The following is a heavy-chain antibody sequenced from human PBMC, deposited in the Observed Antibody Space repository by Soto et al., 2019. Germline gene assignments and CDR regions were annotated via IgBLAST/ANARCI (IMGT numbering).Heavy chain of an antibody. J-gene: IGHJ5*02. CDR1: GFTFGDYA. CDR3: TRDLSYDILTGPLRGWFDP. D-gene: IGHD3-9*01. CDR2: IRSKAYGGTT. V-gene: IGHV3-49*03. Sequence: GGSLRLSCTASGFTFGDYAMNWFRQAPGKGLEWVGFIRSKAYGGTTEYAASVKGRFTISRDDSKSIAYLQMNSLKTEDTAVYYCTRDLSYDILTGPLRGWFDPWGQGTLVTVSS.